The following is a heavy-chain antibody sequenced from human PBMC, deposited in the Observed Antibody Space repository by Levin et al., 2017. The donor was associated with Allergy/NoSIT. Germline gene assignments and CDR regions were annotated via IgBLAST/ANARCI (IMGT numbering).Heavy chain of an antibody. Sequence: ETLSLTCTVSGGSISSRISYWGWIRQAPGKGLEWIGSIYNSGSTYYNPSLKSRVTTSVDTSKNQFSLKLSSVTAADTAVYYCARQCYDILTGYYNFDYWGQGTLVTVSS. CDR3: ARQCYDILTGYYNFDY. CDR2: IYNSGST. D-gene: IGHD3-9*01. V-gene: IGHV4-39*01. J-gene: IGHJ4*02. CDR1: GGSISSRISY.